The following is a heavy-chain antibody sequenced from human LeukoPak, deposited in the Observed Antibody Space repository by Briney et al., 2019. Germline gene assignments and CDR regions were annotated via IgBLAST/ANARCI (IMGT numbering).Heavy chain of an antibody. Sequence: GASVKVSCKASGYTFTSNYIHWVRQAPGQGLEWMGGIIPIFGTANYAQKFQGRVTITADESTSTAYMELSSLRSEDTAVYYCARGPSYYYDSSGYYFDYWGQGTLVTVSS. CDR3: ARGPSYYYDSSGYYFDY. V-gene: IGHV1-69*13. J-gene: IGHJ4*02. CDR1: GYTFTSNY. D-gene: IGHD3-22*01. CDR2: IIPIFGTA.